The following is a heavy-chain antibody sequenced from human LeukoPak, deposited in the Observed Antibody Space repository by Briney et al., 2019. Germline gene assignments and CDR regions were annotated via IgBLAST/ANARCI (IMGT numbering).Heavy chain of an antibody. J-gene: IGHJ3*02. CDR2: MNPNSGNT. CDR1: GYTFTNYD. V-gene: IGHV1-8*03. D-gene: IGHD6-19*01. CDR3: ARGNGYSSGGRAFDI. Sequence: APVKVSCKASGYTFTNYDINWVRQATGQGLEWMGWMNPNSGNTGYAQKFQGRVTITRNTSISTAYMELSSLRSEDTAVYYCARGNGYSSGGRAFDIWGQGTMVTVSS.